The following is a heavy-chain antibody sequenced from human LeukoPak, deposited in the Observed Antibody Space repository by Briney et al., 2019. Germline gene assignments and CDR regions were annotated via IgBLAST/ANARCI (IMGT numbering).Heavy chain of an antibody. CDR2: IRFDGSKK. CDR3: ARDSGPFNGMDV. D-gene: IGHD5-12*01. Sequence: HTGGSLRLSCAASGFSVSTYGMHWVRQAPGKGLECVSFIRFDGSKKYHAESVGGRFTVFSDDSKNTLFLQMNSLRSEDTAVYYCARDSGPFNGMDVWGQGTTVTVSS. CDR1: GFSVSTYG. J-gene: IGHJ6*02. V-gene: IGHV3-30*02.